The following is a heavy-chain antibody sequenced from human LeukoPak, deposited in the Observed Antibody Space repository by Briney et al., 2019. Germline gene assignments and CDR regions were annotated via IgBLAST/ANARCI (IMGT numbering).Heavy chain of an antibody. D-gene: IGHD3-10*01. CDR3: AKVHGSLPGDF. CDR2: IFHNGST. CDR1: SYSIGTWYY. V-gene: IGHV4-38-2*01. Sequence: PSVTLSLTCAVSSYSIGTWYYWGWIRQHPGKGLEWIGSIFHNGSTHYNPCLESRVTVSLDTSKNQFSLRLRSVTAADTAMYYCAKVHGSLPGDFWGEGTLVSVSS. J-gene: IGHJ4*02.